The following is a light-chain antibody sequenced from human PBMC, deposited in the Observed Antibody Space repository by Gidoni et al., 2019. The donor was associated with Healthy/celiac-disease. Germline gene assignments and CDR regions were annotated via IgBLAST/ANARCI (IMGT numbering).Light chain of an antibody. Sequence: ELVLTQSPGTLSSSPGERATLSRRASQSVSSSYLAWYQQKPGQAPRLLIYGASSRATGIPDRCSGSGAGTDFTLTISRLEPEDFAVYYCQQYGSSPRTFGPGTKVDIK. CDR2: GAS. CDR1: QSVSSSY. J-gene: IGKJ3*01. V-gene: IGKV3-20*01. CDR3: QQYGSSPRT.